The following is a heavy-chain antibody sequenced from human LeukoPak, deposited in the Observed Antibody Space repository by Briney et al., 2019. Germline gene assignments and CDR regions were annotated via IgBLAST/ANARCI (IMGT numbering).Heavy chain of an antibody. D-gene: IGHD6-13*01. J-gene: IGHJ5*02. V-gene: IGHV1-18*01. CDR3: ATSTGRTAADYNWFDP. CDR1: GYTFTSYG. Sequence: ASVKVSCKASGYTFTSYGISWVRQAPGQGLEWMGWISAYNGNTNYAQKLQGRVTMTTDTSTSTAYMELRSLRSDDTAVYYCATSTGRTAADYNWFDPWGQGTLVTVSS. CDR2: ISAYNGNT.